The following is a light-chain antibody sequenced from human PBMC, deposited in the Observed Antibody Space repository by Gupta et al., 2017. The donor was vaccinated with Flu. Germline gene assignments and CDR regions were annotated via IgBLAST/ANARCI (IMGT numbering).Light chain of an antibody. J-gene: IGLJ3*02. CDR3: SEWASSLSAQV. Sequence: TATLTCTGNSNNVGNQGAAWLQQHQGHPPKLLSYRNNNRPSGISERFSASRSGNTASLKITGLQPEDEADDYCSEWASSLSAQVFGGGTKLTVL. V-gene: IGLV10-54*04. CDR2: RNN. CDR1: SNNVGNQG.